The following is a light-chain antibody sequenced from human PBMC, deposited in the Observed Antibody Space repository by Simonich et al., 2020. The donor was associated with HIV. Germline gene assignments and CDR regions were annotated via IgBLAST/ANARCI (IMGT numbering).Light chain of an antibody. CDR2: WAS. CDR1: QSVLYSSNNKNY. V-gene: IGKV4-1*01. Sequence: DIVMTQSPDSLAVSLGERATINCKSSQSVLYSSNNKNYLSWYQQKPGQPPKLLIYWASTRESVVPDRFSGSGSETDFTLTISSLQAEDVAVYYCQQYFRTPLAFGQGTKLEIK. J-gene: IGKJ2*01. CDR3: QQYFRTPLA.